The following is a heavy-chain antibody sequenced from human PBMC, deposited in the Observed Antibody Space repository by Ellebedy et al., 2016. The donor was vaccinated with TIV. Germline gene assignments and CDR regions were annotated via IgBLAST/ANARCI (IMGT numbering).Heavy chain of an antibody. CDR3: AKDQQWFGEWTDWFDP. CDR1: GFTFSDYY. D-gene: IGHD3-10*01. Sequence: GESLKISCAASGFTFSDYYMSWIRQAPGKGLAWVSYISSSGSNRYYPDSVKGRFTISRDNSKNTLYLQMNSLSAEDTAVYYCAKDQQWFGEWTDWFDPWGQGTLVIVSS. V-gene: IGHV3-11*01. J-gene: IGHJ5*02. CDR2: ISSSGSNR.